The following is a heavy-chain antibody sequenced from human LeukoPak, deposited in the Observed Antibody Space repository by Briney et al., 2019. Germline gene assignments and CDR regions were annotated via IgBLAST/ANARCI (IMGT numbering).Heavy chain of an antibody. V-gene: IGHV3-23*01. CDR2: ISRSGVAT. D-gene: IGHD3-22*01. Sequence: GGSLRLSCAASGFTLAPGKGLEWVSTISRSGVATYYANSVKGRFTISRDNSKNTVYVQMNSLRAEDTAIYYCAKHSHDGSAPYYEVQLDYWGQGTLVTVSS. CDR1: GFTL. J-gene: IGHJ4*02. CDR3: AKHSHDGSAPYYEVQLDY.